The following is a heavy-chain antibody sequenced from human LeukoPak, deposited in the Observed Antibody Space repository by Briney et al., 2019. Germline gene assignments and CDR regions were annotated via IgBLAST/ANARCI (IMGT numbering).Heavy chain of an antibody. Sequence: GGSLRLSCAASGFTFSSYAMSWVRQAPGKGLEWVSAISGSGGSTYYADSVKGRFTISRDNAKNSLYLQMNSLRAEDTAVYYCARDIRYSSSWYVDYWSSRSATEYFQHWGRGTLVTVSS. CDR1: GFTFSSYA. CDR2: ISGSGGST. J-gene: IGHJ1*01. V-gene: IGHV3-23*01. D-gene: IGHD6-13*01. CDR3: ARDIRYSSSWYVDYWSSRSATEYFQH.